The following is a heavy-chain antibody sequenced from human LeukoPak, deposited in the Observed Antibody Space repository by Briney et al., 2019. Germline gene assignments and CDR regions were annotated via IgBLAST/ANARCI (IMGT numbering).Heavy chain of an antibody. Sequence: GGSLTLSCAASGFSFSNYCMGWVRHAPGKRPEGVANMNIDGSERYYADSVKGRFTISRDNARNSVFLQMSGLRVEDTAVYYCARDPVEWELLLDYWGQGTLVTVSS. D-gene: IGHD1-26*01. CDR3: ARDPVEWELLLDY. V-gene: IGHV3-7*01. CDR1: GFSFSNYC. J-gene: IGHJ4*02. CDR2: MNIDGSER.